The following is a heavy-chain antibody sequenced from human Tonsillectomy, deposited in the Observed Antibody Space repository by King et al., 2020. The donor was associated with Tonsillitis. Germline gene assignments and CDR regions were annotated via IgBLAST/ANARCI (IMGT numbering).Heavy chain of an antibody. CDR3: ARLVETSRPLRWFDA. J-gene: IGHJ5*02. D-gene: IGHD2-21*02. CDR1: GGHMNGFY. CDR2: VSDTGTA. V-gene: IGHV4-59*01. Sequence: VQLQESGPGLVKPSETLSLTCVVSGGHMNGFYWSWIRQSPGKGLEWIGHVSDTGTASYNASLGSRLALSVVTSKNQSSLKLTSVTAADTAIYYCARLVETSRPLRWFDAWGQGILVTVSS.